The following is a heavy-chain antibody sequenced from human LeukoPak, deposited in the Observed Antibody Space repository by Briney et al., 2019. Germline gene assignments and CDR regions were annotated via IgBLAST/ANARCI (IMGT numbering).Heavy chain of an antibody. D-gene: IGHD1-20*01. V-gene: IGHV3-48*01. J-gene: IGHJ3*01. CDR2: IDGSGTIP. Sequence: GGSLRLSCAASGFTFSSYAMSWVRQAPGKGLEWLSFIDGSGTIPYYADSVRGRFTISINDAKTSLYLHMTSLRAEDTAVYYCVRDYNWAFDVWGQGTMVAVSS. CDR1: GFTFSSYA. CDR3: VRDYNWAFDV.